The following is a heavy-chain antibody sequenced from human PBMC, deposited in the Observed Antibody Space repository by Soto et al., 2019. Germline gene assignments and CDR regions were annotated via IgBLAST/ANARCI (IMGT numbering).Heavy chain of an antibody. J-gene: IGHJ4*02. CDR2: IIPILGIA. V-gene: IGHV1-69*02. CDR3: ASRYDSSDY. CDR1: GGTFSSYT. D-gene: IGHD3-22*01. Sequence: QVQLVHSGAEVKKPGSSVNVSCKASGGTFSSYTISWVRQAPGQGLEWMGRIIPILGIANYAQKFQGRVTIPADKSTSTAYMALSSLRSEDTAVYYCASRYDSSDYWGQGTLVTVSS.